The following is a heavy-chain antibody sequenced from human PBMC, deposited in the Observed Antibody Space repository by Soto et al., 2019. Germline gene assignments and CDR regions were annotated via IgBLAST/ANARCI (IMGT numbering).Heavy chain of an antibody. CDR3: AREDANSPGAFDY. V-gene: IGHV4-61*01. J-gene: IGHJ4*02. D-gene: IGHD1-1*01. CDR1: GVSVNSDSYY. CDR2: IYYTGST. Sequence: SETLSLTCTVSGVSVNSDSYYWSWIRQPPGKGLEWIGYIYYTGSTNYNPSPKSRVTISLDTSSNQFSLKLSSVPAAETAAFYCAREDANSPGAFDYWGQGALVTVSS.